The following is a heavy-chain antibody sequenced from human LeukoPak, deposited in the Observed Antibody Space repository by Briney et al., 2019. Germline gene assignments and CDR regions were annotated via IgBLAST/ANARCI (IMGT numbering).Heavy chain of an antibody. D-gene: IGHD3-22*01. Sequence: SETLSLTCAVYGGSFSGYYWSWIRQPPGKGLEWIGEINHSGSTNYNPSLKSRVTISVDTSKNQFSLKLSSVTAADTAVYYCARSGHYYDSTYYYKPDYWGQGTLVTVSS. CDR3: ARSGHYYDSTYYYKPDY. CDR2: INHSGST. J-gene: IGHJ4*02. CDR1: GGSFSGYY. V-gene: IGHV4-34*01.